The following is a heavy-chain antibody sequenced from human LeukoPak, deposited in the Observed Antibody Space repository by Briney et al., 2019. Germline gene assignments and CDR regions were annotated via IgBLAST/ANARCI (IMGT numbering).Heavy chain of an antibody. D-gene: IGHD6-13*01. Sequence: PGGSLRLSCAASGFTVSDNYMSWVRQAPGKGLEWVSVMYSRGDTYYANSVKGRFTFSRDISKNTLYLQMDGLRNEDTAMYYCARDAPQVPAAGVLASWGQGTLVTVSS. CDR1: GFTVSDNY. CDR2: MYSRGDT. J-gene: IGHJ5*02. CDR3: ARDAPQVPAAGVLAS. V-gene: IGHV3-53*01.